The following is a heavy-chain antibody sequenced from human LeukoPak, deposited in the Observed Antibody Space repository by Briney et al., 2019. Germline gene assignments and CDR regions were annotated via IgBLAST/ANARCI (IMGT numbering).Heavy chain of an antibody. CDR3: ASSATRSSGYYYDPFDY. D-gene: IGHD3-22*01. CDR2: IYHSGST. V-gene: IGHV4-38-2*02. CDR1: GYSISSGYY. Sequence: SETLSLTCTVSGYSISSGYYWGWIRQPPGKGLEWIGSIYHSGSTYYNPSLKSRVTISVDTSKNQFSLKLSSVTAADTAVYYCASSATRSSGYYYDPFDYWGQGTLVTVSS. J-gene: IGHJ4*02.